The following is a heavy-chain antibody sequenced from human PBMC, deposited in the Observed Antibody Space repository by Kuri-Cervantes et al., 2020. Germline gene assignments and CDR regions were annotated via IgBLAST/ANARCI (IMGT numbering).Heavy chain of an antibody. J-gene: IGHJ3*02. CDR2: IYYTGST. CDR1: GGSISSYY. Sequence: SETLSLTCTVSGGSISSYYWSWIRQPPGKGLEWIGYIYYTGSTTHNPSLKSRVTISEDTSKNQFSLKLSSVTAADTAVYYCARGRGLGGYYDSSAEDAFDIWGQGTMVTVSS. CDR3: ARGRGLGGYYDSSAEDAFDI. D-gene: IGHD3-22*01. V-gene: IGHV4-59*12.